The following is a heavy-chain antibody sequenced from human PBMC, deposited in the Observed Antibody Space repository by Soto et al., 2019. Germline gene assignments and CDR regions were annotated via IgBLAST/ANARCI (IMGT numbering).Heavy chain of an antibody. CDR2: ISPSGDAT. J-gene: IGHJ4*02. CDR3: ARDWRYSSGLDY. D-gene: IGHD6-19*01. Sequence: PSVKVSCKASGFTFNTYFMHWLRQAPGQGLGWMGVISPSGDATSYAKKFKGRLTVTKDTSTTTVFMELSSLTSEDTAVYFCARDWRYSSGLDYWGQGTLVTVSS. CDR1: GFTFNTYF. V-gene: IGHV1-46*02.